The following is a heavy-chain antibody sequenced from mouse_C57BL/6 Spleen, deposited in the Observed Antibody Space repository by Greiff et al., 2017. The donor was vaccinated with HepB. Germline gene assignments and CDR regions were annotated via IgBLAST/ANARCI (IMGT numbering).Heavy chain of an antibody. CDR3: ARKSSKGFAY. Sequence: QVQLQQSGAELVKPGASVKLSCKASGYTFTSYWMQWVKQRPGQGLEWIGEIDPSDSYTNYNQKFKGKATLTVDTSSSTAYMQLSSLTSEDSAVYYCARKSSKGFAYWGQGTLVTVSA. CDR1: GYTFTSYW. V-gene: IGHV1-50*01. CDR2: IDPSDSYT. J-gene: IGHJ3*01. D-gene: IGHD1-3*01.